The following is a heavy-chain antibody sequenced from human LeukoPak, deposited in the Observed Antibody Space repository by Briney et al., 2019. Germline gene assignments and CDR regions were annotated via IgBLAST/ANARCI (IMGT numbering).Heavy chain of an antibody. Sequence: SETVSLTCTLSGGSISNYYWSWIRQPPGKGLEWIGNIFYSGSTNYNPSLKSRVTISLDTSKNQFSLKLTSVSAADTAVYYCAREGGSYYHWFDPWGQGTLVTVS. CDR3: AREGGSYYHWFDP. D-gene: IGHD1-26*01. CDR2: IFYSGST. J-gene: IGHJ5*02. V-gene: IGHV4-59*01. CDR1: GGSISNYY.